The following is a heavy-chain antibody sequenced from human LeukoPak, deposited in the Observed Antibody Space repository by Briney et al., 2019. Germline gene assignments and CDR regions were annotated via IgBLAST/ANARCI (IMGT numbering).Heavy chain of an antibody. V-gene: IGHV1-2*06. D-gene: IGHD5-24*01. Sequence: ASVKVSCKASGGTFSSYAISWVRQAPGQGLEWMGRINPNSGGTNYAQKFQGRVTMTRDTSISTAYMELSRLRSDDTAVYYCARLMATINDRFDPWGQGTLVTVSS. CDR1: GGTFSSYA. J-gene: IGHJ5*02. CDR3: ARLMATINDRFDP. CDR2: INPNSGGT.